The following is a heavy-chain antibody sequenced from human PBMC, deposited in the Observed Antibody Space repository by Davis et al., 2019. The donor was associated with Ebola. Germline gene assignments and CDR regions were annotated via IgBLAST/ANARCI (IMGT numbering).Heavy chain of an antibody. V-gene: IGHV4-30-4*08. CDR2: IYYSGST. CDR1: GGSISSGGYY. Sequence: PSETLSLTCTVSGGSISSGGYYWSWIRQHPGKGLEWIGYIYYSGSTYYNPSLKSRVTISVGTSKNQFSLKLSSVTAADTAVYYCARWRKVVLDPWGQGTLVTVSS. CDR3: ARWRKVVLDP. J-gene: IGHJ5*02. D-gene: IGHD2-15*01.